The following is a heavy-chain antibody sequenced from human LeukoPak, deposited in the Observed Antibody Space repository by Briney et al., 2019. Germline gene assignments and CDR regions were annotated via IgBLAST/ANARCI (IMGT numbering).Heavy chain of an antibody. D-gene: IGHD4-11*01. J-gene: IGHJ4*02. Sequence: GGSLRLSCAASGFTFSSYSMNWVRQAPGKGLEWVSAISGSGGSTYYADSVKGRFTISRDNSKNTLYLQMNSLRAEDTAVYYCAKDFLPRTVTTPGYWGQGTLVTVSS. CDR3: AKDFLPRTVTTPGY. CDR1: GFTFSSYS. CDR2: ISGSGGST. V-gene: IGHV3-23*01.